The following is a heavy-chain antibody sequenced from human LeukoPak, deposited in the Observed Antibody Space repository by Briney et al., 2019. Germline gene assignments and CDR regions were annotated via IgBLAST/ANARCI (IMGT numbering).Heavy chain of an antibody. CDR1: GFTFSSYA. D-gene: IGHD6-19*01. V-gene: IGHV3-23*01. Sequence: PGGSLRLSCAASGFTFSSYAMSWVRQAPGKGLEWVSSIRGSDSSTHYADSVKGRFTVSRDNSKNTLYLQMNSLRAEDTALYYCAKQRRQWLVHSIDYWGQGTLVTVSS. J-gene: IGHJ4*02. CDR3: AKQRRQWLVHSIDY. CDR2: IRGSDSST.